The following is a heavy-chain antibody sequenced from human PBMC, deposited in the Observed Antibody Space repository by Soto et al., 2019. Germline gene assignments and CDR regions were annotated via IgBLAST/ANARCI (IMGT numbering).Heavy chain of an antibody. V-gene: IGHV1-69*14. Sequence: QVQLVQSGAEVKKPGSSVKVSCKASGGTFSSYAISWVRQAPGQGLEWMGGIIPIFGTANYAQKFQGRVTITADKSTSTAYMELSSLRSEDTAVYYCATTSIRIGKYYYYGMDVWGQGTTVTVSS. J-gene: IGHJ6*02. CDR1: GGTFSSYA. CDR2: IIPIFGTA. D-gene: IGHD1-1*01. CDR3: ATTSIRIGKYYYYGMDV.